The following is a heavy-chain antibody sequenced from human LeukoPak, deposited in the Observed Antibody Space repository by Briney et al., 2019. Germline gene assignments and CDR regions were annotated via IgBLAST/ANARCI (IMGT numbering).Heavy chain of an antibody. CDR1: GYTFASYA. V-gene: IGHV1-3*01. J-gene: IGHJ4*02. Sequence: ASVKVSCKASGYTFASYAMHWVRQAPGQRLEWMGWINAGNGNTKYSQKFQGRVTITRDTSASTAYMELSSLRSEDTAVYYCARVLLGGRTSLGYWGQGTLVTVSS. CDR2: INAGNGNT. CDR3: ARVLLGGRTSLGY. D-gene: IGHD2-2*01.